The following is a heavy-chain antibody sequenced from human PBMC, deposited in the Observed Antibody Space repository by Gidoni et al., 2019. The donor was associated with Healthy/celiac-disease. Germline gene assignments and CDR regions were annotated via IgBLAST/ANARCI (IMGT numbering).Heavy chain of an antibody. J-gene: IGHJ5*02. CDR3: ARVMLCTSCLGGWFDP. Sequence: QVQLQQWGAGLLKPSETLSLTCAVYGGSFSGYYWSWIRQPPGKGLEWIGEINHSGSTNYNPSLKSRVTISVDTSKNQFSLKLSSVTAADTAVYYCARVMLCTSCLGGWFDPWGQGTLVTVSS. V-gene: IGHV4-34*01. CDR2: INHSGST. CDR1: GGSFSGYY. D-gene: IGHD2-2*01.